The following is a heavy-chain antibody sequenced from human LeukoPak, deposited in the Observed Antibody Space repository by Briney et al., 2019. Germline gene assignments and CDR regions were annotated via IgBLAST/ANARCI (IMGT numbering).Heavy chain of an antibody. CDR2: IYSGGNT. V-gene: IGHV3-66*01. CDR3: ARAGGVYCSSTSCYPNWFDP. CDR1: GFTVSSNY. D-gene: IGHD2-2*01. J-gene: IGHJ5*02. Sequence: PGGSLRLSCAASGFTVSSNYMSWVRQAPGKGLDWVSVIYSGGNTYYADSVKGRFTISRDNSKNTVYLQMNSLRAEDTAVYYCARAGGVYCSSTSCYPNWFDPWGQGTLVTVSS.